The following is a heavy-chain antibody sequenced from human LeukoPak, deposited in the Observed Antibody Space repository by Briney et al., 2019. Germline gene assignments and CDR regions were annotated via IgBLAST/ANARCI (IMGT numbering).Heavy chain of an antibody. CDR1: GFTFSSYG. CDR3: ARLREFDY. V-gene: IGHV3-7*01. Sequence: GGSLRLSCAASGFTFSSYGMRWVRQAPGKGLEWVANIKQDGSEKYYVDSVKGRFTISRDNAKNSMYLQMNSLRAEDTAVYYCARLREFDYWGQGTLVTVSS. J-gene: IGHJ4*02. CDR2: IKQDGSEK. D-gene: IGHD1-26*01.